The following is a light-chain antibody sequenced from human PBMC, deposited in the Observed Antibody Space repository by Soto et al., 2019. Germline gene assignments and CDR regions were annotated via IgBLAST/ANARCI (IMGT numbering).Light chain of an antibody. CDR2: GAS. CDR1: QSVSSR. Sequence: EIVMTQSPGTLSLSPGERATLSCRASQSVSSRLAWYQQKPGQAPRLLISGASSRATGIPDRFSGGGSGTDSTLTISRLEPEDFALYYCQHYVERSPITFGQGTRLEIK. CDR3: QHYVERSPIT. V-gene: IGKV3-20*01. J-gene: IGKJ5*01.